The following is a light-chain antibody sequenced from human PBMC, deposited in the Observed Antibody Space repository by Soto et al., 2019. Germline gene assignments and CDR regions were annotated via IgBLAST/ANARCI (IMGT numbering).Light chain of an antibody. CDR3: QQYYSTPFT. V-gene: IGKV4-1*01. CDR2: WAS. Sequence: DIVMTQSPDSLAVSLVERATIYCKYSQSVLHSSNNKDYLAWYQQKPGQSPKLLIYWASTRESGVPDRFSGSGSATEFTLTISSLQAEDVAVYYCQQYYSTPFTFGPGTKVDIK. CDR1: QSVLHSSNNKDY. J-gene: IGKJ3*01.